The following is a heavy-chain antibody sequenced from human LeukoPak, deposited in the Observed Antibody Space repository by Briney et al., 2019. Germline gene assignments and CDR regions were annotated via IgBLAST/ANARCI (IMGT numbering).Heavy chain of an antibody. CDR2: ISASGGHT. Sequence: GSLRLSCAASGFTFSSCAMSWVRQAPGKGLEWVSGISASGGHTFYADSVKGRFSISRDNSKNTLYLQMNSLRVEDTAMYYCAKYSGDYFGDYWGQGNLVTVSS. J-gene: IGHJ4*02. D-gene: IGHD1-26*01. CDR1: GFTFSSCA. CDR3: AKYSGDYFGDY. V-gene: IGHV3-23*01.